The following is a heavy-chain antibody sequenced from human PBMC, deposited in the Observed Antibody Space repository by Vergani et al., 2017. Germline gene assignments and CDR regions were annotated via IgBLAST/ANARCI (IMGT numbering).Heavy chain of an antibody. Sequence: QVQLQESGPGLVKPSETLSLTCAVSGYSISSGYYWGWIRQPPGKGLEWIGSIYHSGSTYYHPSLTSRVTISVDTSKNQSSLKLSSVTAADTAVYYCASRYSGYAGIEYYLDYWGQGTLVTVSS. CDR1: GYSISSGYY. V-gene: IGHV4-38-2*01. D-gene: IGHD5-12*01. CDR2: IYHSGST. CDR3: ASRYSGYAGIEYYLDY. J-gene: IGHJ4*02.